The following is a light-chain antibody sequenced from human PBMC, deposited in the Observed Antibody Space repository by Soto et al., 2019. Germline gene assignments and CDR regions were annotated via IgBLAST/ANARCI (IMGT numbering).Light chain of an antibody. CDR1: SSNIGTNA. V-gene: IGLV1-44*01. CDR3: GGWDASLNGWV. J-gene: IGLJ3*02. Sequence: QSALTQPPSASGTPGQRVTISCSGSSSNIGTNAVNWYQQVPGTAPKLLINSNNQRPSGVPDRFSASKSGTSASLAISGLQSEDEANYYCGGWDASLNGWVFGGGTKLTVL. CDR2: SNN.